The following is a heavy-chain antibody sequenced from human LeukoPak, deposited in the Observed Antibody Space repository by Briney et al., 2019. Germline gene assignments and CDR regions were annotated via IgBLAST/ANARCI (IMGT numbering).Heavy chain of an antibody. Sequence: GGSLRPSCEASGFTFNTYSMNWARQAPGKGLEWVSSIDSSGGYMFYADSVKGRFIISRDNAKDSLYLQMNSLRAEDTAVYYCAGSGSYYNQFDYWGQGTLVTVSS. V-gene: IGHV3-21*06. D-gene: IGHD3-10*01. CDR3: AGSGSYYNQFDY. J-gene: IGHJ4*02. CDR1: GFTFNTYS. CDR2: IDSSGGYM.